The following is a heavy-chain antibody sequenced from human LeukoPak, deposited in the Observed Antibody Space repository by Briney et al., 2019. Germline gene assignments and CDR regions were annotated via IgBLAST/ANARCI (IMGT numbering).Heavy chain of an antibody. CDR1: GFTFSNAW. CDR3: TTDRAFTLSIVGAPY. D-gene: IGHD1-26*01. V-gene: IGHV3-15*01. CDR2: IKSKTDGETT. Sequence: GGSLRLSCAASGFTFSNAWMSWVRQAPGQGLEWVGCIKSKTDGETTDYAAPVEGRFTISRDDSKTTLYLQMNSLKTEDTAVYYCTTDRAFTLSIVGAPYWGQGTLVTVSS. J-gene: IGHJ4*02.